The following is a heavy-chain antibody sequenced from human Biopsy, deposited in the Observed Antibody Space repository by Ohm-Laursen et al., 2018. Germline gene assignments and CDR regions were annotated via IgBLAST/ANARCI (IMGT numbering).Heavy chain of an antibody. CDR1: GFSFSDNY. V-gene: IGHV3-72*01. CDR3: ARAGRYCSGGGCYSWFDS. D-gene: IGHD2-15*01. Sequence: SPRLSCAASGFSFSDNYMDWVRQAPGKGLEWVGRIRDKANSYTTDYAASVKGRFTISRDDSKNSLYLQMNSLKTEDTALYYCARAGRYCSGGGCYSWFDSWGQGTLVTVSS. CDR2: IRDKANSYTT. J-gene: IGHJ5*01.